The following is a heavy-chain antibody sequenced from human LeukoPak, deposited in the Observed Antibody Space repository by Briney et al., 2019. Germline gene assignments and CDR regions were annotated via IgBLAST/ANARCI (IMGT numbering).Heavy chain of an antibody. CDR3: AKLHNLNCDY. V-gene: IGHV3-23*01. CDR2: ISGGGGTT. Sequence: GGSLRLSCAASGFTFSDYAMSWVRQAPGTGLEWVSTISGGGGTTYYVDSVKGRFTISRDNSKNTFFLQMNNLRPEDTAIYYGAKLHNLNCDYWGLGTLVTVSS. D-gene: IGHD1-14*01. CDR1: GFTFSDYA. J-gene: IGHJ4*02.